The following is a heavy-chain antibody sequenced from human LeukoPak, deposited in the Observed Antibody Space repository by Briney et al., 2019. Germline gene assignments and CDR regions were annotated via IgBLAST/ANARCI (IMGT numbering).Heavy chain of an antibody. CDR1: GFTFSDYY. Sequence: GGSLRLSCAASGFTFSDYYMTWIRQAPGKGLEWVSYMSSGGSIRYYADSVKGRFTISRDNAKNSLYLQMNSLRAEDTAVYYCAKDATPALGTVYMDVWGKGTTVTISS. D-gene: IGHD6-13*01. CDR2: MSSGGSIR. V-gene: IGHV3-11*04. J-gene: IGHJ6*03. CDR3: AKDATPALGTVYMDV.